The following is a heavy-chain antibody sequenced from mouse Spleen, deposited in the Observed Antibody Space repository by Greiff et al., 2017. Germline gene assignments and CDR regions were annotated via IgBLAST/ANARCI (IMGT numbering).Heavy chain of an antibody. CDR2: IHPNSGST. J-gene: IGHJ3*01. CDR1: GYTFTSYW. CDR3: ARAAMSTTAWFAY. V-gene: IGHV1-64*01. D-gene: IGHD2-4*01. Sequence: QVQLQQPGAELVKPGASVKLSCKASGYTFTSYWMHWVKQRPGQGLEWIGMIHPNSGSTNYNEKFKSKATLTVDKSSSTAYMQLSSLTSEDSAVYYCARAAMSTTAWFAYWGQGTLVTVSA.